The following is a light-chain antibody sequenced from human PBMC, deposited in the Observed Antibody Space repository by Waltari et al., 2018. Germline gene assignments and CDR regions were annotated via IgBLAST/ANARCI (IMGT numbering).Light chain of an antibody. CDR3: QQYNIYSPQA. Sequence: DIQMTQSPSTLSASVGDRVTINCRASQTIDNYFAWYQQKPGEAPKVMIYDASTLETGVPSRFSGSGFGTDFSLTISSLQPDDFATYWCQQYNIYSPQAFGQGTKVEVK. J-gene: IGKJ1*01. CDR1: QTIDNY. V-gene: IGKV1-5*01. CDR2: DAS.